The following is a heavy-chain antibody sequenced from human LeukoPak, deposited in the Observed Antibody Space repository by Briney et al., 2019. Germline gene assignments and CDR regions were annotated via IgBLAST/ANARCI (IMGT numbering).Heavy chain of an antibody. CDR1: GFTFSDYY. D-gene: IGHD6-13*01. V-gene: IGHV3-11*01. CDR3: ARVRYSSSWGAFDI. Sequence: GGSLRLSCAASGFTFSDYYMSWIRQAPGKGLEWVSYISSSGSTIYYADSVKGRFTIPRDNAKNSLYLQMNSLRAEDTAVYYCARVRYSSSWGAFDIWGQGTMVTVSS. J-gene: IGHJ3*02. CDR2: ISSSGSTI.